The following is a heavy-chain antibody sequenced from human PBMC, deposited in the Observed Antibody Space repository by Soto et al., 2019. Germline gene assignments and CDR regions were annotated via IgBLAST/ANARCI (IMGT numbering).Heavy chain of an antibody. CDR2: IYYSGST. D-gene: IGHD3-9*01. Sequence: PSDTLSLTCTVSGGSISSGDYYWSWIRQPPGKGLEWIGYIYYSGSTYYNPSLKSRVTISVDTSKNQFSLKLSSVTAADTAVYYCARVVNDILTGPFPVDYYYGMDVWGQGATVTVSS. V-gene: IGHV4-30-4*02. CDR3: ARVVNDILTGPFPVDYYYGMDV. CDR1: GGSISSGDYY. J-gene: IGHJ6*02.